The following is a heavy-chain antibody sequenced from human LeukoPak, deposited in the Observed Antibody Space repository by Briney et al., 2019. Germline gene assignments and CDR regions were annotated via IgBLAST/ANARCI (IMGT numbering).Heavy chain of an antibody. CDR3: ARVGGRVF. Sequence: SGGSLRLSCAASGLTFSSYSMNWVRQAPGKGLEWVSSISSSSSYIYYADSVKGRFTVSRDNAKNSLYLQMNSLRAEDTAVYYCARVGGRVFWGQGTLVTVSS. CDR2: ISSSSSYI. CDR1: GLTFSSYS. D-gene: IGHD2-15*01. V-gene: IGHV3-21*01. J-gene: IGHJ4*02.